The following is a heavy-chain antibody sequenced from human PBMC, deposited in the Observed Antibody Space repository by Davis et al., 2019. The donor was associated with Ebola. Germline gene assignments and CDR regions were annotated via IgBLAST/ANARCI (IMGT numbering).Heavy chain of an antibody. CDR1: GFTFSSYS. CDR2: ISSSSSYI. D-gene: IGHD3-3*01. V-gene: IGHV3-21*04. Sequence: GESLKISCAASGFTFSSYSMNWVRQAPGKGLEWVSSISSSSSYIYYADSVKGRFTISRDNAKNSLYLQMNSLRAEDTALYYCAKDAWNFWSGTFDYWGQGTLVTVSS. CDR3: AKDAWNFWSGTFDY. J-gene: IGHJ4*02.